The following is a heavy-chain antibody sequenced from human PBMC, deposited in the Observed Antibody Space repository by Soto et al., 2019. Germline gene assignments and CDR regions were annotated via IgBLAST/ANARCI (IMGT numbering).Heavy chain of an antibody. CDR3: ARGVLELLRNYYYYGMDV. CDR2: INHSGST. V-gene: IGHV4-34*01. Sequence: QVQLQQWGAGLLKPSETLSLTCAVYGGSFSGYYWSRIRQPPGKGLEWIGEINHSGSTNYNPSLKRRVIISVDTSKNHLSLTLSSVTVADTAVYYSARGVLELLRNYYYYGMDVWGQGTTVTVSS. D-gene: IGHD1-7*01. J-gene: IGHJ6*02. CDR1: GGSFSGYY.